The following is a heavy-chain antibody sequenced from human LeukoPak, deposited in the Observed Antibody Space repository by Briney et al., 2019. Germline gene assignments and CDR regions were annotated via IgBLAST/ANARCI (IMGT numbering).Heavy chain of an antibody. CDR1: GFTFSSYG. CDR3: AREGVVAAKTNNWFDP. CDR2: IWYDGSNK. V-gene: IGHV3-33*01. J-gene: IGHJ5*02. D-gene: IGHD2-15*01. Sequence: LRLSCAASGFTFSSYGTHWVRQAPGKRLEWVAVIWYDGSNKYYADSVKGRFTISRDNSKNTLYLQMNSLRAEDTAVYYCAREGVVAAKTNNWFDPWGQGTLVTVSS.